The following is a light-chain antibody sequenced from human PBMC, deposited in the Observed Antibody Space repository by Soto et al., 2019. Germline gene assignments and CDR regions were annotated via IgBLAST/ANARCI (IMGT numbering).Light chain of an antibody. Sequence: EIVLTQSPGTLSLSPAERATLSCRASQSVSSIYLAWYQQKPGQAPRLLIYGASSRATGIPDRFSGSGSGTDFTLTISRLEPEDFAVYYCQQFGSSPPVTFGQGTKVEIK. CDR2: GAS. J-gene: IGKJ1*01. CDR1: QSVSSIY. CDR3: QQFGSSPPVT. V-gene: IGKV3-20*01.